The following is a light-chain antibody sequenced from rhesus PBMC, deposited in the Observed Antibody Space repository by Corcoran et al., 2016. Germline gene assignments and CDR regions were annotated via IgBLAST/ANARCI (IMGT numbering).Light chain of an antibody. CDR3: QQQNSYPFT. Sequence: DIQMTQSPSSLSASVGDTVTITCRASQGISNYLAWYQQKPGKAPKPLIYYASNLESGVPSRFSDSGSGTDFTLTISSLKPEDFATYYCQQQNSYPFTFGPGTKLDIK. CDR2: YAS. V-gene: IGKV1S14*01. CDR1: QGISNY. J-gene: IGKJ3*01.